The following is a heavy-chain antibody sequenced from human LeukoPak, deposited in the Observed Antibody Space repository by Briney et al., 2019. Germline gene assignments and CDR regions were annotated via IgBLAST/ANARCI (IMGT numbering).Heavy chain of an antibody. CDR3: ARRVGATVTFFDY. CDR2: IYYSGST. CDR1: GGSISSSSYY. V-gene: IGHV4-39*01. Sequence: PSETLSLNCTVSGGSISSSSYYWGWIRQPPGKGLEWIGSIYYSGSTYYNPSLKSRVTISVDTSKNQFSLKLSSVTAADTAVYYCARRVGATVTFFDYWGQGTLVTVSS. J-gene: IGHJ4*02. D-gene: IGHD4-17*01.